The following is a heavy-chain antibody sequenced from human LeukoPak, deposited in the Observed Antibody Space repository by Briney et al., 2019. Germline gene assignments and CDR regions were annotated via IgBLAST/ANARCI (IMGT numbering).Heavy chain of an antibody. CDR3: ARVSLSGYCSGASCYFDY. CDR1: GDSIRNHY. J-gene: IGHJ4*01. V-gene: IGHV4-59*11. CDR2: IHYGGST. Sequence: PSETLSLTCTVSGDSIRNHYWSWIRQPPGKGLECIGVIHYGGSTNYNPSVKSRVTISVDTPKNQFSLKLNSVTAADTAVYFCARVSLSGYCSGASCYFDYWGHGTLVTVSS. D-gene: IGHD2-15*01.